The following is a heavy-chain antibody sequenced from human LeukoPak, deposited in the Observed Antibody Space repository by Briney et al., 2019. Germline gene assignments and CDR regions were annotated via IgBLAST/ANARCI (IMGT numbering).Heavy chain of an antibody. D-gene: IGHD2-15*01. V-gene: IGHV3-30*02. Sequence: QPGGSPRLSCVTSGFTLSFYGMHWVRQAPGKGLEWVAFIQYDGSYKFYADSVQGRFSISRDNSKNTLFLQMNSLRAEDTAVYYCAKTSDQLLYSKFDFWGQGALVTVSS. J-gene: IGHJ4*02. CDR3: AKTSDQLLYSKFDF. CDR1: GFTLSFYG. CDR2: IQYDGSYK.